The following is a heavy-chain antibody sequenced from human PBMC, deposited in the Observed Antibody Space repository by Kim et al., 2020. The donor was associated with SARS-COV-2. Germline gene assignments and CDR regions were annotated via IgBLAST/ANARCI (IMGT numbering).Heavy chain of an antibody. Sequence: GGSLRLSCAASGFTFSSYGMHWVRQAPGKGLEWVAVISYDGSNKYYADSVKGRFTISRDNSKNTLYLQMNSLRAEDTAVYYCAKDYRITIFGVVNYWGQG. V-gene: IGHV3-30*18. D-gene: IGHD3-3*01. J-gene: IGHJ4*02. CDR2: ISYDGSNK. CDR3: AKDYRITIFGVVNY. CDR1: GFTFSSYG.